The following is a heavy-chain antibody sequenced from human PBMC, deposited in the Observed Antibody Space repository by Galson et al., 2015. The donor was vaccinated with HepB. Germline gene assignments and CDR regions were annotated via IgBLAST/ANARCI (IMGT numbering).Heavy chain of an antibody. J-gene: IGHJ4*02. CDR3: ARGGKIGETGSYYCFDF. CDR1: GYSFTTYH. Sequence: SVKVSCKASGYSFTTYHIHWVRQAPGQGLEWMGIISPSAGSTSYAQKFRDRVTMTRDTSASTVYLELGTLTPEDTAVYYCARGGKIGETGSYYCFDFWGQGTLVTVSS. V-gene: IGHV1-46*01. CDR2: ISPSAGST. D-gene: IGHD1-26*01.